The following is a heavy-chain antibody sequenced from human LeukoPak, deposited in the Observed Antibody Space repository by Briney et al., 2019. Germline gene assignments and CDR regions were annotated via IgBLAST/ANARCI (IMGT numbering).Heavy chain of an antibody. J-gene: IGHJ4*02. CDR3: ARGGHNYGYYN. CDR2: INYRGST. Sequence: SETLSLTCAVYGGSFSDCFWSWIRQPPGKGLEWIGEINYRGSTNYNPSLKSRVTMSIDTSKNQYSLKLNSVTSADTAVYYCARGGHNYGYYNWGQGTLVTVSS. CDR1: GGSFSDCF. D-gene: IGHD5-18*01. V-gene: IGHV4-34*01.